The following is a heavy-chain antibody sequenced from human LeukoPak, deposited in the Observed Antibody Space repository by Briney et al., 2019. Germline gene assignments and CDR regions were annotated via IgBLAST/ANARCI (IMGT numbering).Heavy chain of an antibody. CDR1: GGSFSGYY. CDR2: INHSGST. J-gene: IGHJ4*02. CDR3: ARVRLVPAAMSFDY. Sequence: SSETLSLTCAVYGGSFSGYYWSWIRQPPGKGLEWIGEINHSGSTNYNPSLKSRVTISVDTSKNQFSLKLSSVTAADTAVYYCARVRLVPAAMSFDYWGQGTLVTVSS. D-gene: IGHD2-2*01. V-gene: IGHV4-34*01.